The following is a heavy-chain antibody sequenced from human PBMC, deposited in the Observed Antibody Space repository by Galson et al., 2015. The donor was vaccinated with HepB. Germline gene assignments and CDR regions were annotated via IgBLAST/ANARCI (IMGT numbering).Heavy chain of an antibody. CDR1: GFTFGTYG. D-gene: IGHD5-18*01. J-gene: IGHJ4*02. CDR3: VRGSGYSYAYPFDR. CDR2: IWYDGSNE. V-gene: IGHV3-33*01. Sequence: ALRLSCAASGFTFGTYGIHWVRQAPGKGLEWVAVIWYDGSNEYYADSVRGRFTISRDNSRNTLYLQLNTLRAEDTAVYYCVRGSGYSYAYPFDRWGQGTLVTVSS.